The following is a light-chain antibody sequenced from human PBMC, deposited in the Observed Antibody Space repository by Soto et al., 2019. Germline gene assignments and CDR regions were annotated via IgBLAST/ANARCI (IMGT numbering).Light chain of an antibody. CDR1: ESISEW. CDR3: QQYSRYPFT. Sequence: DIQMTQSPSTVSASVGDRVTITCRASESISEWLTWYQQKPGRAPKVLIYDVSTLENGVPSRFSGSGSETKFTLTISSLQPEDFATYYCQQYSRYPFTFGPGTKVDFK. V-gene: IGKV1-5*01. J-gene: IGKJ3*01. CDR2: DVS.